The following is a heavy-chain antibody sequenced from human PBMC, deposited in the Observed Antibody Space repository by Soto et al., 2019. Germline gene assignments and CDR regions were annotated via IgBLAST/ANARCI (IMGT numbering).Heavy chain of an antibody. CDR3: AGAVGPYDY. V-gene: IGHV3-33*01. CDR2: IWYDGSNK. D-gene: IGHD1-26*01. Sequence: QVQLVESGGGVVQPGRSLRLSCAASGFAFSTYGIHWVRQAPGKGLEWVAVIWYDGSNKYYADSVKGRFTISRDNSKNQLYLQMDGLRSDDTAVYYCAGAVGPYDYWGQGPLVTVSS. CDR1: GFAFSTYG. J-gene: IGHJ4*02.